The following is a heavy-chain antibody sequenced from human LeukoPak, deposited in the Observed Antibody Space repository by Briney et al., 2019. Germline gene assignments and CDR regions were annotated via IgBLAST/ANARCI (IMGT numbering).Heavy chain of an antibody. D-gene: IGHD5-18*01. J-gene: IGHJ4*02. V-gene: IGHV4-34*01. CDR2: ITHSGST. Sequence: SETLSLTRAVYGGSFSGYYWSWIRQPPGKGLEWIGDITHSGSTNYNPSLKSRVTISVDTSKNQFSLKLTSVTAADTAVYYCARRGRYSYGWSYYFDYWGQGTLVTVSS. CDR1: GGSFSGYY. CDR3: ARRGRYSYGWSYYFDY.